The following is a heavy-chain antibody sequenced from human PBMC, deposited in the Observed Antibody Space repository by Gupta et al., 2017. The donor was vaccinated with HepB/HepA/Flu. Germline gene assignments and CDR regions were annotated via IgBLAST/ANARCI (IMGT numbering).Heavy chain of an antibody. CDR1: GGTVCNYA. J-gene: IGHJ5*02. CDR2: IVTMFGSA. V-gene: IGHV1-69*06. Sequence: QVQLVQSGAEVKKPGSSVKVSCKASGGTVCNYAISWLRQAPGQGLEWMGGIVTMFGSAVYAQEFQGRVTFTADKSTSTAYMELSSLRSGDTAIYYCARDKFTNWFDPWGQGTLVTVSS. CDR3: ARDKFTNWFDP.